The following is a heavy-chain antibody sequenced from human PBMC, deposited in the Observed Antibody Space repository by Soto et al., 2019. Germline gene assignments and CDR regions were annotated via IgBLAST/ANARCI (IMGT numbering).Heavy chain of an antibody. CDR3: ATRLWFGEPGSDY. Sequence: PGGSLRLSCAASGFTFSSYAMSWVRQAPGKGLEWVSAISGSGVSTYYADSVKGRFTISRDNSKNTLYLQMNSLRAEDTAVYYCATRLWFGEPGSDYWGQGTLVTVSS. CDR1: GFTFSSYA. V-gene: IGHV3-23*01. J-gene: IGHJ4*02. D-gene: IGHD3-10*01. CDR2: ISGSGVST.